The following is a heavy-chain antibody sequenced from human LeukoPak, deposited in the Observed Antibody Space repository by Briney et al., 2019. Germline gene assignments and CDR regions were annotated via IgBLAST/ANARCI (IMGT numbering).Heavy chain of an antibody. CDR1: GGSISSSSYY. CDR3: ARGLGYCTNGVCYNVGVDY. V-gene: IGHV4-39*07. Sequence: PSETLSLTCTVSGGSISSSSYYWGWIRQPPGKGLEWIGSIYYSGSTYYNPSLKSRVTISVDTSKNQFSLKLSSVTAAGTAVYYCARGLGYCTNGVCYNVGVDYWGQGTLVTVSS. D-gene: IGHD2-8*01. CDR2: IYYSGST. J-gene: IGHJ4*02.